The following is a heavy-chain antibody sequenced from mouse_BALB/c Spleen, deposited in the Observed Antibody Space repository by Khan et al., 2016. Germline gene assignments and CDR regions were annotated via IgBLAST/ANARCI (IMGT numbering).Heavy chain of an antibody. CDR2: ISSGGSYT. D-gene: IGHD1-1*01. V-gene: IGHV5-9-3*01. J-gene: IGHJ1*01. Sequence: EVQLVESGGGLVKPGGSLKLSCAASGFTFSSYAMSWVRQTPEKRLEWVATISSGGSYTYYPDSVKGRFTISRDNAKNTLYLQMSSLRSEDTAMYYCARRRYYGSSGYFDVWGAGTTVTVSS. CDR3: ARRRYYGSSGYFDV. CDR1: GFTFSSYA.